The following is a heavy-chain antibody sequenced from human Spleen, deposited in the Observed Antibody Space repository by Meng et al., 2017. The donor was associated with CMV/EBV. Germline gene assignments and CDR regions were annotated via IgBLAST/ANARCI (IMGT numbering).Heavy chain of an antibody. J-gene: IGHJ4*02. CDR3: AEAPIGYSSSWYCDY. V-gene: IGHV3-30-3*02. CDR1: GFTFSSYA. D-gene: IGHD6-13*01. CDR2: ISYDGSNK. Sequence: GESLKISCAASGFTFSSYAMHWVRQAPGKGLEWVAVISYDGSNKYYADSVKGRFTISRDNSKNTLYLQMNSLRAEDTAVYYCAEAPIGYSSSWYCDYWGQGTLVTVSS.